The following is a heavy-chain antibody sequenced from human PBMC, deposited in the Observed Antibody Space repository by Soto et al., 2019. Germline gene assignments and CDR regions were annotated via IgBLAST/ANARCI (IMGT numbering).Heavy chain of an antibody. D-gene: IGHD3-22*01. Sequence: PVKLSCKASGFSFTSSAVQWVRQARGQRLEWIGWIVVGSGNTNYAQKFQERVTITRDMSTSTAYMELSSLRSEDTAVYYCAAERNYDSSGYYDYWGQGTLVTVSS. V-gene: IGHV1-58*01. CDR3: AAERNYDSSGYYDY. CDR1: GFSFTSSA. CDR2: IVVGSGNT. J-gene: IGHJ4*02.